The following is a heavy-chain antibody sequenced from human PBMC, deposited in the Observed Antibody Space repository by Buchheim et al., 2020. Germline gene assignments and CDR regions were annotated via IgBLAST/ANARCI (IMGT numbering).Heavy chain of an antibody. Sequence: EVQMVDSGGGLVQPGGSLRLSCAASGFNFGAYAMNWFRQAPGRGLEWLSHIRSGSTAMYYTDSVRGRFTISRDDAKNSLYLQMDSLRDDDTAVYFSATWAFYHGVDVWGQGT. CDR2: IRSGSTAM. J-gene: IGHJ6*02. CDR3: ATWAFYHGVDV. V-gene: IGHV3-48*02. CDR1: GFNFGAYA. D-gene: IGHD7-27*01.